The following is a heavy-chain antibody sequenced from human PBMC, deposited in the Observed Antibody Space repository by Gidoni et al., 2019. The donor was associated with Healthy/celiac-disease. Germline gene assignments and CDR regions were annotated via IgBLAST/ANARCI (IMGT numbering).Heavy chain of an antibody. J-gene: IGHJ6*02. V-gene: IGHV1-46*01. Sequence: QVQLVQSGAEVKKPGASVTVSCKASGYPFTSYYMHGVRQAPGQGLEWMGIINPGGGSTSYAQKFQGRVTMTRDTSTSTVYMELSSLRSEDTAVYYCARDPIVATSYYYCGMDVWGQGTTVTVSS. CDR1: GYPFTSYY. D-gene: IGHD5-12*01. CDR2: INPGGGST. CDR3: ARDPIVATSYYYCGMDV.